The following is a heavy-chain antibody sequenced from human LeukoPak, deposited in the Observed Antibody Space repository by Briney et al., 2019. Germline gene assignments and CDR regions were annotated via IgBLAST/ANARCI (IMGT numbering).Heavy chain of an antibody. CDR2: INPNSGGT. Sequence: GASVKVSCKASGYTFTGYYMHWVRQAPGQWLEWMGWINPNSGGTNYAQKFQGRVTMTRDTSISTAYMELSRLRSDDTAVYYCARGATTGRGLWFVPWGQGILVTVSS. J-gene: IGHJ5*02. D-gene: IGHD1-1*01. CDR1: GYTFTGYY. V-gene: IGHV1-2*02. CDR3: ARGATTGRGLWFVP.